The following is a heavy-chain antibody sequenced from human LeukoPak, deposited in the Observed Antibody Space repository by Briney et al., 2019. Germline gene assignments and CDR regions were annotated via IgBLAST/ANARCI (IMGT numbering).Heavy chain of an antibody. V-gene: IGHV4-34*01. Sequence: PSETLSLTCAVYGGSFTNYYWTWIRQSPGKGLEWIGEVNYSGGTYYNPSLESRLTISLDTSKNQFSLKLSSVTAADTAVYYCARHTSLLRYPNWYFDLWGRGTLVTVSS. CDR3: ARHTSLLRYPNWYFDL. J-gene: IGHJ2*01. CDR1: GGSFTNYY. D-gene: IGHD1-14*01. CDR2: VNYSGGT.